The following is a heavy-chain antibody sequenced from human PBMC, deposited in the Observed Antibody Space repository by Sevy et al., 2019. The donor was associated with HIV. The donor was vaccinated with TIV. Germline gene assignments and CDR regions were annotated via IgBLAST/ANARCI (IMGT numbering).Heavy chain of an antibody. Sequence: SETLSLTCTVSGGSMSSSDYFWGWVRQPPGKGLEWIGSIYYNGDTYHSPSLKSRVTVAVDTSKNQFFLTLTSVTAAETAIYYCARHGAWRFYFDFWGQGALVTVSS. J-gene: IGHJ4*02. D-gene: IGHD3-16*01. V-gene: IGHV4-39*01. CDR3: ARHGAWRFYFDF. CDR2: IYYNGDT. CDR1: GGSMSSSDYF.